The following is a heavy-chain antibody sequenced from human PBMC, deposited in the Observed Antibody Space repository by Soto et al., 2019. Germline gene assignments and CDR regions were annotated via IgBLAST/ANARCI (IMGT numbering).Heavy chain of an antibody. V-gene: IGHV3-74*01. Sequence: PGGSLRLSCAASGFTFSSYWMHWVRQAPGKGLVWVSRINSDGSSTSYADSVKGRFTISRDNAKNTLYLQMNSLRAEDTAVYYCAIRASYYDSSGYFAYWGQGTLVTVSS. CDR2: INSDGSST. CDR1: GFTFSSYW. CDR3: AIRASYYDSSGYFAY. J-gene: IGHJ4*02. D-gene: IGHD3-22*01.